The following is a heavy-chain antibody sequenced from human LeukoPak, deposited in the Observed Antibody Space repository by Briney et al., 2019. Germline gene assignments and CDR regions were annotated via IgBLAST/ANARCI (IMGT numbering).Heavy chain of an antibody. D-gene: IGHD5-18*01. CDR2: IREERGQE. CDR3: ASLDTAKQPLANH. V-gene: IGHV3-7*03. CDR1: GFTFSSYA. J-gene: IGHJ5*02. Sequence: GALRLSCAASGFTFSSYAMSWVRQAPGKGLEWVANIREERGQEYYVDSVKGRFTISKNSAKNSLYLQMNTLRVEDTAMYYCASLDTAKQPLANHWGQGTLVTVSS.